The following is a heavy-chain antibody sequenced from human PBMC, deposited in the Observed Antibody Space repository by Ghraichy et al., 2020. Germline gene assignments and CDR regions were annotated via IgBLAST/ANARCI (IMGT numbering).Heavy chain of an antibody. CDR3: AKDHVARRSWYIPTIFDY. CDR2: ISGSGGTT. Sequence: GGSLRLSCEVSGFTFSSYAMNWVRRAPGKGLEWVSAISGSGGTTYYADSVKGRFTISSDNSKSTLYLQMNSLRAEDTAVYYCAKDHVARRSWYIPTIFDYWGRGTLVTVSS. CDR1: GFTFSSYA. J-gene: IGHJ4*02. V-gene: IGHV3-23*01. D-gene: IGHD6-13*01.